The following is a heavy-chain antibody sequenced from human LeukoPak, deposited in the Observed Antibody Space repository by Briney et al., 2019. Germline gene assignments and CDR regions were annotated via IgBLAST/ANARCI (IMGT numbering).Heavy chain of an antibody. CDR3: ARDGAIMIVVVNYYFDF. D-gene: IGHD3-22*01. CDR1: GFTFSRYS. Sequence: GGSLRLSCAASGFTFSRYSMHWFRQAPGKGLEWVALISYDGSNKYYADSVKGRFTISRDNSKNTLYLQMNSLRAEDTAVYYCARDGAIMIVVVNYYFDFWGQGSLVTVSS. V-gene: IGHV3-30*04. J-gene: IGHJ4*02. CDR2: ISYDGSNK.